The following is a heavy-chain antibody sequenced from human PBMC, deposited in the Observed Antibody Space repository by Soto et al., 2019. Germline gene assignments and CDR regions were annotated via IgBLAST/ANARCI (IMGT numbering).Heavy chain of an antibody. CDR3: AKGFCSSTRCLTYSYMDV. CDR1: GFSFDEYA. V-gene: IGHV3-9*01. Sequence: EVQLVESGGGLVQPGRSLRLSCVASGFSFDEYAMHWVRQAPGKGLEWVSGISWNSGTMGYGDSVKGRFTISRDNAKNSLYMQMNSLRAEDTALYYCAKGFCSSTRCLTYSYMDVWGKGTTVNVSS. J-gene: IGHJ6*03. D-gene: IGHD2-2*01. CDR2: ISWNSGTM.